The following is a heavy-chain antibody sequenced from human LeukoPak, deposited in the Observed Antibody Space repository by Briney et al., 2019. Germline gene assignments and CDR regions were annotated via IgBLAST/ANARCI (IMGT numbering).Heavy chain of an antibody. CDR3: AREIHCSSTSCDDY. CDR2: IYPGDSDT. Sequence: GESLKISCQGSGYSFTSYWIGWVRQMPGKGLEWMGIIYPGDSDTRYSPSFQGQVTISADKSISTAYLQWSCLKASDTAMYYCAREIHCSSTSCDDYWGQGTLVTVSS. J-gene: IGHJ4*02. V-gene: IGHV5-51*01. CDR1: GYSFTSYW. D-gene: IGHD2-2*01.